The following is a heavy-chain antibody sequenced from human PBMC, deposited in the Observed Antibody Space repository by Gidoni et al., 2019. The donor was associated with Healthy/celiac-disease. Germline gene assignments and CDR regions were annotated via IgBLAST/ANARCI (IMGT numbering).Heavy chain of an antibody. CDR3: AKTDSSGYYWAERSRLDY. CDR2: ISGSGGST. CDR1: GFTFSSYA. J-gene: IGHJ4*02. V-gene: IGHV3-23*01. Sequence: EVQLLESGGGLVQPGGSLRLSCAASGFTFSSYAMSWVRQAPGKGLEWVSAISGSGGSTYYADSVKGRFTISRDNSKNTLYLQMNSLRAEDTAVYYCAKTDSSGYYWAERSRLDYWGQGTLVTVSS. D-gene: IGHD3-22*01.